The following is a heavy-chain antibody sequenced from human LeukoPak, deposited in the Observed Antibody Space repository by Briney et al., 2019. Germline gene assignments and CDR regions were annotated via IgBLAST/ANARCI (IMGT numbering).Heavy chain of an antibody. Sequence: SETLSLTCAVSGGSISSNNWWGWVRQPPGRGLEWIGEIYHSGSPNYNPSLKSRVTISVDKSRNHFSLNLSSVTAADTAVYYCARGVTSEQWPGDYWGQGTLVTVSS. CDR3: ARGVTSEQWPGDY. V-gene: IGHV4-4*02. D-gene: IGHD6-19*01. CDR2: IYHSGSP. J-gene: IGHJ4*02. CDR1: GGSISSNNW.